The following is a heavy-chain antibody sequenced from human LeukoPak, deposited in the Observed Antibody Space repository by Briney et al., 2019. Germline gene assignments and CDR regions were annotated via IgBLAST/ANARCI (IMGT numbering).Heavy chain of an antibody. V-gene: IGHV3-9*01. J-gene: IGHJ4*02. Sequence: GGSLRLSCAASGFTFDGYAMHWVRQAPGKGLEWVSGISWNSGSIGYADSVKGRFTISRDNAKNSLYLQMNSLRAEDTALYYCAKAFSQTTVVTTFDYWGQGTLVTVSS. CDR3: AKAFSQTTVVTTFDY. CDR1: GFTFDGYA. D-gene: IGHD4-23*01. CDR2: ISWNSGSI.